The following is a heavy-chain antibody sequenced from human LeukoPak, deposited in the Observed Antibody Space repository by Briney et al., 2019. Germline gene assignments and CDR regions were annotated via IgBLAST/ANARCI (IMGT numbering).Heavy chain of an antibody. J-gene: IGHJ6*02. CDR2: TYYSGST. Sequence: PSETLSLTCTVSGGSISSYYWSWIRQPPGKGLEWIGYTYYSGSTNYNPSLKSRVTISVDTSKNQFSLKLTSVTAADTAVYYCARAQLNLLVDFGMDVWGQGTTVTVSS. V-gene: IGHV4-59*01. CDR3: ARAQLNLLVDFGMDV. CDR1: GGSISSYY. D-gene: IGHD1-1*01.